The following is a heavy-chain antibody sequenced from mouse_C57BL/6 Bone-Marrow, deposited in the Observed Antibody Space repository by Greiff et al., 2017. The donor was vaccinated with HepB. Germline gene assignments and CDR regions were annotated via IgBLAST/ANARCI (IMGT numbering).Heavy chain of an antibody. J-gene: IGHJ4*01. CDR1: GFSLTSYA. Sequence: VKLQESGPGLVAPSQSLSITCTVSGFSLTSYAISWVRQPPGKGLEWLGVIWTGGGTNYNSALKSRLSISKDNSKSQVFLKMNSLQTDDTARYYCASPHYYGSSYGYYAMDYWGQGTSVTVSS. CDR3: ASPHYYGSSYGYYAMDY. V-gene: IGHV2-9-1*01. D-gene: IGHD1-1*01. CDR2: IWTGGGT.